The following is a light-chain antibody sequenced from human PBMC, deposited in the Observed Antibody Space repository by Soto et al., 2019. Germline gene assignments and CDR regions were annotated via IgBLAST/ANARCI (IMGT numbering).Light chain of an antibody. J-gene: IGLJ1*01. V-gene: IGLV1-40*01. Sequence: QSVLTQPPSVSGAPGQRVTISCTGSSSNIGAGYEVHWYQQFPGTAPKLLIYDNNNRPSGVPDRFSASKSGTSASPAITGLQAEDEADYYCQSYDSSLSALHVFGTGTKVTVL. CDR1: SSNIGAGYE. CDR2: DNN. CDR3: QSYDSSLSALHV.